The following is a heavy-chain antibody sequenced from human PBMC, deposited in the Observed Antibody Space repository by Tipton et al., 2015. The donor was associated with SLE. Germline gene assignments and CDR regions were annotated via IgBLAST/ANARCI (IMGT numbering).Heavy chain of an antibody. V-gene: IGHV3-23*01. Sequence: GSLRLSCAASGFTFSSYAMSWVRQAPGKGLEWVSAISGSGGSTYYADSVKGRFTISRDNAKNSLYLQMNSLRAEDTAVYYCARGGSVVPYYFDYWGQGTLVTVSS. CDR2: ISGSGGST. CDR1: GFTFSSYA. D-gene: IGHD2-15*01. CDR3: ARGGSVVPYYFDY. J-gene: IGHJ4*02.